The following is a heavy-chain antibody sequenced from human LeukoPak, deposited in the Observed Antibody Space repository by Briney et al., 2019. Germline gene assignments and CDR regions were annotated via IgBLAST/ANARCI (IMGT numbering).Heavy chain of an antibody. J-gene: IGHJ4*02. Sequence: SETLSLTCAVYGGSFSGYYWSWIRQPPGKGLEWIGSIYYSGSTYYNPSLKSRVTISVDTSKNQFSLKLSSVTAADTAVYYCARLDSSSWYGMWGQGTLVTVSS. D-gene: IGHD6-13*01. CDR3: ARLDSSSWYGM. CDR1: GGSFSGYY. CDR2: IYYSGST. V-gene: IGHV4-34*01.